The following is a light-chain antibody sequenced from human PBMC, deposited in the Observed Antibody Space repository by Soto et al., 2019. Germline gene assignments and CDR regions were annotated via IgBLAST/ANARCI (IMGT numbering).Light chain of an antibody. V-gene: IGKV3-20*01. Sequence: EIVLTQSPGTLSLSPGERATLSCRASQSVSFSYLAWYQQKPGQAPRLLIYGASSRATGIPDRFSGSGSGTDFTLTISRLEPEDFGVYYCQQYGSSPPWTFGQGTKAEIK. CDR3: QQYGSSPPWT. CDR2: GAS. J-gene: IGKJ1*01. CDR1: QSVSFSY.